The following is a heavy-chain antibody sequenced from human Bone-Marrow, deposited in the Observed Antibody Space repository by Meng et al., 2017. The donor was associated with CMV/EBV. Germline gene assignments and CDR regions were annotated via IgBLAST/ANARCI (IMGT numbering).Heavy chain of an antibody. CDR2: IIPIFGTA. V-gene: IGHV1-69*06. CDR3: ARGNRRVLRFLEWLPKILYYYYGMVV. J-gene: IGHJ6*02. D-gene: IGHD3-3*01. CDR1: GGTFSSYA. Sequence: SVKVSCKASGGTFSSYAISWVRQAPGQGLEWMGWIIPIFGTANYAQKFQGRVTITADKSTSTAYMELSSLRSEDTAVYYCARGNRRVLRFLEWLPKILYYYYGMVVWGQGTTVTVSS.